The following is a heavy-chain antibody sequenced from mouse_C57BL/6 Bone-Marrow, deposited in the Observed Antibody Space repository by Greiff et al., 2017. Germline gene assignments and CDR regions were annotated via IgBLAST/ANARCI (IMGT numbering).Heavy chain of an antibody. CDR3: TYDGYPGHFAY. CDR2: ISYSGST. Sequence: EVKLMESGPGMVKPSQSLSLTCTVTGYSITSGYDWHWIRHFPGNKLEWMGYISYSGSTNYNPSLKSRISITHDTSKNHFFLKLNSVTTENTATYYWTYDGYPGHFAYWGQGTLVTVSA. V-gene: IGHV3-1*01. CDR1: GYSITSGYD. J-gene: IGHJ3*01. D-gene: IGHD2-3*01.